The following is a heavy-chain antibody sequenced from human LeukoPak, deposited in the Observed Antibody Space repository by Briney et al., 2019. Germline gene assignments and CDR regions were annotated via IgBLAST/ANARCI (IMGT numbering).Heavy chain of an antibody. D-gene: IGHD1-1*01. CDR3: AKDATGTYSGMDY. CDR2: ISGSGGST. Sequence: GGSLRLSCAASGFTFSSYAMSWVRQAPGKGLEWVSAISGSGGSTYYADSVKGRFTISRDNSKNTLYLQMNSLRTEDTALYYCAKDATGTYSGMDYWGQGTLVSVSS. J-gene: IGHJ4*02. CDR1: GFTFSSYA. V-gene: IGHV3-23*01.